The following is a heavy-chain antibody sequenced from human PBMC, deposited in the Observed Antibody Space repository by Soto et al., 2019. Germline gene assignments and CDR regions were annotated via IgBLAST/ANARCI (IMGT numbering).Heavy chain of an antibody. V-gene: IGHV1-3*01. J-gene: IGHJ5*02. D-gene: IGHD5-18*01. Sequence: ASVKVSCKASGYTFTSYAMHWVRQAPGQRLEWMGWINAGNGNTKYSQKFQGRVTITRDTSASTAYMELSSLRSEDTAVYYCARGDTAMVTPMNWFDPWGQGTLVTVSS. CDR2: INAGNGNT. CDR3: ARGDTAMVTPMNWFDP. CDR1: GYTFTSYA.